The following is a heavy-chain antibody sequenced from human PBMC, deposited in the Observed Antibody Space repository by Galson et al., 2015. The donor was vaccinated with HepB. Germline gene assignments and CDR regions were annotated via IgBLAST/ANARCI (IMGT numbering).Heavy chain of an antibody. CDR2: INSDGSST. CDR1: GFTFSTYW. J-gene: IGHJ3*02. V-gene: IGHV3-74*01. D-gene: IGHD2-21*01. CDR3: ARASYCGGDCYSGGAFDI. Sequence: SLRLSCAASGFTFSTYWMHWVRQAPGRGLVWVSRINSDGSSTAYADSVKGRFTISRDNSKNTLYLQMNSLRAEDTAVYYCARASYCGGDCYSGGAFDIWGQGTMVTVSS.